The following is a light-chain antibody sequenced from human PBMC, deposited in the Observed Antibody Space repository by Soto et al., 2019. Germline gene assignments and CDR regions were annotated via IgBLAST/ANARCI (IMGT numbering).Light chain of an antibody. V-gene: IGKV3-20*01. J-gene: IGKJ1*01. CDR3: QQYGSSRWT. CDR1: QSVSSSY. CDR2: GVS. Sequence: DIVLTQSPGTLSLSPGERATLSCRASQSVSSSYLAWYQQKPGQAPRLLIYGVSSRATGIPDRFSGSGSGTDFTLTISRREPEDFGVYYCQQYGSSRWTFGQGTKVEIK.